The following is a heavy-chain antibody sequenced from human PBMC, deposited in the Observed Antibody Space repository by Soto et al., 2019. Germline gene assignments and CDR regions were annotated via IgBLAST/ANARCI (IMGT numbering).Heavy chain of an antibody. D-gene: IGHD3-3*01. CDR2: VYHTGRT. V-gene: IGHV4-61*01. CDR3: ARDFAYFDS. J-gene: IGHJ4*02. CDR1: GGSFKSGSYS. Sequence: SETLSLTCTVSGGSFKSGSYSWSWIRQPPGKGLDWIGYVYHTGRTSYNPSLKSRVSISMETSKNQFSLNLDSVTAADTAVYFCARDFAYFDSWGQGTLVTVSS.